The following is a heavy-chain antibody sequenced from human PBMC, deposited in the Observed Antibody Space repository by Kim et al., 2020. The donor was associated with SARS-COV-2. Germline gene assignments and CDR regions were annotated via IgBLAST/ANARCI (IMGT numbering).Heavy chain of an antibody. V-gene: IGHV3-74*01. CDR2: INSDGSST. CDR3: ATSRCVAYDYYGMDV. Sequence: GGSLRLSCAASGFSFSNYWMHWVRQVPGKGLVWVSRINSDGSSTTYADSVKGRFTISGDTAKTTLYLQMNSLRAEDTAVYYCATSRCVAYDYYGMDVWGAGTPVTVSS. D-gene: IGHD2-15*01. CDR1: GFSFSNYW. J-gene: IGHJ6*04.